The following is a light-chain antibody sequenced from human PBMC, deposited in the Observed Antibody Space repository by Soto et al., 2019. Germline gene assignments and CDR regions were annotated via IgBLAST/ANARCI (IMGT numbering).Light chain of an antibody. CDR3: QQSYSPART. J-gene: IGKJ1*01. CDR2: AAS. CDR1: QTVSSY. V-gene: IGKV1-39*01. Sequence: DIQMTQSPSSLSASIGDRVTITCRASQTVSSYLNWYQQKPGKAPNLLIYAASSLQRRVPSRFSGSGSGTDFTLTISSLQPEDFATYYCQQSYSPARTFGQETKVEIK.